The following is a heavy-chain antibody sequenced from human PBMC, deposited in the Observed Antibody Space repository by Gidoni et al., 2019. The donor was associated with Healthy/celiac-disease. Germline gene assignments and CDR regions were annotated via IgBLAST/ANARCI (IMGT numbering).Heavy chain of an antibody. CDR2: ISSSSSYI. D-gene: IGHD3-3*01. J-gene: IGHJ4*02. CDR1: GFTFSSYS. Sequence: VQLVESGGGLVKPGGSLRLSCAASGFTFSSYSMNWVRQAPGKGLEWVSSISSSSSYIYYADSVKGQITISRDNAKNSLYLKMNSLRAEDTAVYYCARDGDTILPLDYWGQGTLVTVSS. V-gene: IGHV3-21*01. CDR3: ARDGDTILPLDY.